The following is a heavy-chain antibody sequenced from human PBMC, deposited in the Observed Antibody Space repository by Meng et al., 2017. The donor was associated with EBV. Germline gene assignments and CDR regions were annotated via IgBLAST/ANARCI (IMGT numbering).Heavy chain of an antibody. CDR3: ASESGRGYTPDY. V-gene: IGHV1-69*01. Sequence: QVQLVQSAAEVKKPGSSVTVSCKTSGGPFRNSAISWVRQAPGQGLEWLGGFLPTLGAPNYAQKFHGRVTITADESTSTHYMDLSSLRSEDTAVYYCASESGRGYTPDYWGQGTLVTVSS. CDR1: GGPFRNSA. D-gene: IGHD3-10*01. CDR2: FLPTLGAP. J-gene: IGHJ4*02.